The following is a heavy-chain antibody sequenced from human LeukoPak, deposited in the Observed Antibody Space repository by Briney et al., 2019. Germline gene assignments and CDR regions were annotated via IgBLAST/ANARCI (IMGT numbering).Heavy chain of an antibody. CDR1: GYTFDIYN. J-gene: IGHJ6*04. D-gene: IGHD4-11*01. CDR2: MNPRTGFA. V-gene: IGHV1-8*01. Sequence: GASVKVSCKASGYTFDIYNDYWVRQSTGKGLEWMGWMNPRTGFAGYAQKFQDRVNMTRNTFITTAYMELTSLRSEDTAVYFCARGGIRDSNNVNYLYMDVWGKGTTVIVSS. CDR3: ARGGIRDSNNVNYLYMDV.